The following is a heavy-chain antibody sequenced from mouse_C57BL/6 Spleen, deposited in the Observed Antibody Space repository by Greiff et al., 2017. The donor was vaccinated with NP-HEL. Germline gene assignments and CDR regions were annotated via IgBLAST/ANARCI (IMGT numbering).Heavy chain of an antibody. CDR3: ASGYDGLSYAMDY. V-gene: IGHV3-1*01. D-gene: IGHD2-2*01. J-gene: IGHJ4*01. CDR1: GYSITSGYD. CDR2: ISYSGST. Sequence: EVKVVESGPGMVKPSQSLSLTCTVTGYSITSGYDWHWIRHFPGNKLEWMGYISYSGSTNYNPSLKSRISITHDTSKNHFFLKLNSVTTEDTATYYCASGYDGLSYAMDYWGQGTSVTVSS.